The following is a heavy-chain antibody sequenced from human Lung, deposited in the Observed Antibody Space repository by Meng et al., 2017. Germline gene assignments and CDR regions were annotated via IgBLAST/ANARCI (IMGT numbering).Heavy chain of an antibody. D-gene: IGHD4-17*01. CDR3: ARGGVTTDD. CDR2: ITGDGSST. CDR1: GFTFSTHW. J-gene: IGHJ4*02. Sequence: VESGGRLVQPGGSLRLSCAASGFTFSTHWMHWVRQAPGKGLEWVSRITGDGSSTIYADSVQGRFTMSRDNAKNTLSLQMNSLRAEDTAVYYCARGGVTTDDWGQGTLVTVSS. V-gene: IGHV3-74*01.